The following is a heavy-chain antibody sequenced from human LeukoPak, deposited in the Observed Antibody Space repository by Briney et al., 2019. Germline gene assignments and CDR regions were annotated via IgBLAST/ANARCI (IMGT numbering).Heavy chain of an antibody. CDR1: GGSISSYY. CDR2: IYYSGST. V-gene: IGHV4-59*01. CDR3: ARGRWELLSVLLDY. Sequence: SETLSLTCTVSGGSISSYYWSWIRQPPGKGLEWIGYIYYSGSTNYNPSLKSRVTISVDTSKNQFSLKLSSVTAADTAVYYCARGRWELLSVLLDYWGQGTLVTVSS. D-gene: IGHD1-26*01. J-gene: IGHJ4*02.